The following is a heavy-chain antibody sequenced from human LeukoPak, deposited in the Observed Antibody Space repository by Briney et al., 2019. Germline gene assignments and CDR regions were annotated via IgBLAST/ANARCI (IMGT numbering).Heavy chain of an antibody. J-gene: IGHJ4*02. V-gene: IGHV3-21*01. CDR1: GFTFSTYS. D-gene: IGHD2-8*02. CDR2: ITSSSSNI. Sequence: GGSLRLSCAASGFTFSTYSMNWVRQAPGKGLVWVSAITSSSSNIYYADSVKGRFTISRDNAKNSLYLQMNSLSAEDTAVYYCASYLYWWSDLGYWGQGTLVTVSS. CDR3: ASYLYWWSDLGY.